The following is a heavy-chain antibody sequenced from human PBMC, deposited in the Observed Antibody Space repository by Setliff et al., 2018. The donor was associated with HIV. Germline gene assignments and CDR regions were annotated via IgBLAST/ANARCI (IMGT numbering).Heavy chain of an antibody. CDR2: IYTSGIT. D-gene: IGHD3-10*01. CDR3: ARDRRGYYYGSGSCYMDV. CDR1: GDSISSYY. Sequence: SETLSLTCTVSGDSISSYYWSWIRKPPGKGLEWIGYIYTSGITDYNPSRKSRVTISGDTSKNQFSLKLSSVTAADTAVYYCARDRRGYYYGSGSCYMDVWGTGTTVTVSS. J-gene: IGHJ6*03. V-gene: IGHV4-4*08.